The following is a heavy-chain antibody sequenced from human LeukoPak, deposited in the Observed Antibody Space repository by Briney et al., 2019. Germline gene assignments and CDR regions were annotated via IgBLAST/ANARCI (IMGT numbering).Heavy chain of an antibody. V-gene: IGHV3-30*18. CDR2: ISYDGSNK. D-gene: IGHD3-3*01. CDR3: AKDLGDVLRFLEHMDV. Sequence: GRSLRLSCAASGFTFSCYGMHWVRQAPGKGLEWVAVISYDGSNKYYADSVKGPFTISRENSKNTLYLQMNSLRAEDTAVYYCAKDLGDVLRFLEHMDVWGQGTTVTVSS. J-gene: IGHJ6*02. CDR1: GFTFSCYG.